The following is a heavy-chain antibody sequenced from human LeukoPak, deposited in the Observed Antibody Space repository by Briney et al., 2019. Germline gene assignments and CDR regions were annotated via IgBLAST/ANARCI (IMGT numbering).Heavy chain of an antibody. CDR2: FSYSGST. Sequence: NPSETLSLTCSVSGVSISDYHWIWIRQPPAKGLEWMGYFSYSGSTRYNPSLKSRVTMSVDTSKNQFSLMLISVAAADTAVYYCSLMYSGTSYYFDFWGQGTLVTVSS. CDR3: SLMYSGTSYYFDF. CDR1: GVSISDYH. V-gene: IGHV4-59*01. J-gene: IGHJ4*02. D-gene: IGHD1-26*01.